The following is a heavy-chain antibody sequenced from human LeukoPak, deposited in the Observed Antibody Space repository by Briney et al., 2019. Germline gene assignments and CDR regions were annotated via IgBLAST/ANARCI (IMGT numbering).Heavy chain of an antibody. D-gene: IGHD6-13*01. Sequence: PSETLSLTCTVSGYSISSGYYWGWIRQTPGKGLEWIGNVYGGGSTYYNPSLKSRVTISVDTSKNQFSLRLTPVTAADTAVYYCARDDRVAAPTYWGQGTLVTVSS. V-gene: IGHV4-38-2*02. CDR3: ARDDRVAAPTY. J-gene: IGHJ4*02. CDR2: VYGGGST. CDR1: GYSISSGYY.